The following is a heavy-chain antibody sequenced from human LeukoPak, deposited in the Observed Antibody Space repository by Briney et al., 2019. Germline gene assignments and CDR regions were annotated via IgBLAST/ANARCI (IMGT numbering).Heavy chain of an antibody. CDR1: GGSFSGYY. D-gene: IGHD1-7*01. V-gene: IGHV4-34*01. J-gene: IGHJ4*02. CDR2: INHSGST. CDR3: ARGSRYNWNYICNY. Sequence: SETLSLTCAVYGGSFSGYYWSWICQPPGKGLEWIGEINHSGSTNYNPSLKSRVTISVDTSKNQFSLKLSSVTAADTAVYYCARGSRYNWNYICNYWGQGTLVTVSS.